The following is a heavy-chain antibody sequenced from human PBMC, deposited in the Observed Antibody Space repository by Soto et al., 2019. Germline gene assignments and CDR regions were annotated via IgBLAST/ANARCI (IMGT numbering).Heavy chain of an antibody. CDR3: ARGKEVVPAAFYYYYYYYMDV. V-gene: IGHV4-59*12. CDR2: IYYSGST. CDR1: GGSISSYY. J-gene: IGHJ6*03. Sequence: PSETLSLTCTVSGGSISSYYWSWIRQPPGKGLEWIGYIYYSGSTNYNPSLKSRVTISVDTSKNQFSLKLSSVTAADTAVYYCARGKEVVPAAFYYYYYYYMDVWGKGTTVTVSS. D-gene: IGHD2-2*01.